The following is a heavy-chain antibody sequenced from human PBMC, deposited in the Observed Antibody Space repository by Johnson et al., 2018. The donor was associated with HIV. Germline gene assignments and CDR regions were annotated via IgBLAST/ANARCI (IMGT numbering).Heavy chain of an antibody. Sequence: VQLVESGGGLVQPGRSLRLFSTASGCTFGDYAMSWVRQAPGKGLEWVRFIRSKAYGGTTEYAASVKGRFTISRDDSKSIAYLQMHSLKTEDTAVYYCAKDRDSSSPNDAFDVWGLGTMVTVSS. D-gene: IGHD6-6*01. J-gene: IGHJ3*01. CDR1: GCTFGDYA. V-gene: IGHV3-49*04. CDR3: AKDRDSSSPNDAFDV. CDR2: IRSKAYGGTT.